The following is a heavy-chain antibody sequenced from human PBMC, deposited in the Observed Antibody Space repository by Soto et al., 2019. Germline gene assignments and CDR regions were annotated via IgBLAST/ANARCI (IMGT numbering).Heavy chain of an antibody. J-gene: IGHJ4*01. CDR2: ISYDGSIT. D-gene: IGHD1-26*01. V-gene: IGHV3-30*04. CDR1: GLTFINYN. Sequence: QVQLVESGGGVVQPGRSLRLSCAASGLTFINYNMHWVRQAPGKGLEWVAVISYDGSITKYADSVKGRFTISRDNSKNTLFLQMNGLRAEDTAMYYCARDPVSRRGPTYGSGYWDQGILVIVSS. CDR3: ARDPVSRRGPTYGSGY.